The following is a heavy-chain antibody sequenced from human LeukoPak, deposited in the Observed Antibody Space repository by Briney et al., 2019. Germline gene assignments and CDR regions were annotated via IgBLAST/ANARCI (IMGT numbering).Heavy chain of an antibody. V-gene: IGHV1-69*05. D-gene: IGHD3-22*01. J-gene: IGHJ3*02. CDR3: ARGGLVIKAYYYDSSGDAFDI. CDR1: GGTFSSYA. Sequence: ASVKVSCKASGGTFSSYAISWVRQAPGQGLEWMGGIIPIFGTANYAQKFQGRVTITTDESTSTAYMELSSLRSEDTAVYYCARGGLVIKAYYYDSSGDAFDIWGQGTMVTVSS. CDR2: IIPIFGTA.